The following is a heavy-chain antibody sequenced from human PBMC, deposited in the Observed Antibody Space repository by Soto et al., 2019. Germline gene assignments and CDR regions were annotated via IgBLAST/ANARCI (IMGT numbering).Heavy chain of an antibody. J-gene: IGHJ4*02. D-gene: IGHD2-21*01. CDR3: ARYLRSNVWFDN. CDR1: SGSISNYY. CDR2: IYYSGST. V-gene: IGHV4-59*08. Sequence: QVQLQESGPGLVKPSETLSLTCTVSSGSISNYYWSWIRQPPGKGLEWIGYIYYSGSTTYNPSLKSRVTISVDTSKIQFSLKMSSVTAAETAVYFCARYLRSNVWFDNWGQGTLVTVSS.